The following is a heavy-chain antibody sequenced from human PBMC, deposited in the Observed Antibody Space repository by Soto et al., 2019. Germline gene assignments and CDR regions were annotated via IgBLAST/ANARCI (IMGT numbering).Heavy chain of an antibody. CDR2: ISHSGDT. CDR3: ARDTMPPSGQWYFDL. CDR1: SGSIDTSDW. Sequence: QAQLQESGPGLVKPSETLSLTCAVFSGSIDTSDWWNWVRQSPGRGLGWIGEISHSGDTRYTPSLKSRVTISVDKSKNQFSLKVKSVTAADTAVYYCARDTMPPSGQWYFDLWGRGTLVTVSS. D-gene: IGHD1-26*01. V-gene: IGHV4-4*02. J-gene: IGHJ2*01.